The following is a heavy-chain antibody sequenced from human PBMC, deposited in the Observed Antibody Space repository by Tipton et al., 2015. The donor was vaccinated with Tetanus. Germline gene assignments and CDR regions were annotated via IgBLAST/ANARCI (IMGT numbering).Heavy chain of an antibody. CDR1: GFTVSNYY. Sequence: AVSGFTVSNYYMSWVRQAPGKGLEWVSLIYNGDRTSHADSVKGRFTISRDKSKNTLYLQMNSLRAEDTAVYYCAREAGGFDYWGQGTLVTVSP. D-gene: IGHD3-10*01. CDR2: IYNGDRT. CDR3: AREAGGFDY. J-gene: IGHJ4*02. V-gene: IGHV3-53*01.